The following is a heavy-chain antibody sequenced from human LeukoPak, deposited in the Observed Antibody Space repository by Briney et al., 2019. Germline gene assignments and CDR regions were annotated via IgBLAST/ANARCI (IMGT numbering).Heavy chain of an antibody. V-gene: IGHV1-2*02. D-gene: IGHD3-3*01. CDR3: ARGARYYDFWSGHFDY. CDR1: GYTFTGYY. CDR2: INPNSGGT. J-gene: IGHJ4*02. Sequence: GASVKVSCKASGYTFTGYYMHWVRQAPGQGLEWTGWINPNSGGTNYAQKFQGRVTMTRGTSISTAYMELRRLRSDDTAVYYCARGARYYDFWSGHFDYWGQGSLVTVSS.